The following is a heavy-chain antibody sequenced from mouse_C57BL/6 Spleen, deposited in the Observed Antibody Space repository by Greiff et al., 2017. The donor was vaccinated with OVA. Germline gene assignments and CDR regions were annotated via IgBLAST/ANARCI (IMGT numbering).Heavy chain of an antibody. J-gene: IGHJ2*01. CDR2: IDPENGDT. D-gene: IGHD2-2*01. CDR3: TIYYGYDGNYCDY. Sequence: VQLQQSGAELVRPGASVKLSCTASGFNIKDDYMHWVKQRPEQGLEWIGWIDPENGDTEYASKFQGKATITADTSSNTAYLQLSSLTSEDTAVYYCTIYYGYDGNYCDYWGQGTTLTVSS. V-gene: IGHV14-4*01. CDR1: GFNIKDDY.